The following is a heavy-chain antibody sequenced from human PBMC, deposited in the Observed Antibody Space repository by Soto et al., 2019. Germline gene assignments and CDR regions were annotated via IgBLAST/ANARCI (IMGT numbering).Heavy chain of an antibody. D-gene: IGHD3-3*01. CDR1: GYTFTGYY. V-gene: IGHV1-2*04. CDR2: IHPNSGGT. Sequence: ASVKVSCKASGYTFTGYYMHWVRQAPGQGLEWMGWIHPNSGGTNYAQKFQGWVTMTRDTSISTAYMELSRLRSDDTAVYYCARGGENRYDLWSGYLDYWGQGTLVTVSS. J-gene: IGHJ4*02. CDR3: ARGGENRYDLWSGYLDY.